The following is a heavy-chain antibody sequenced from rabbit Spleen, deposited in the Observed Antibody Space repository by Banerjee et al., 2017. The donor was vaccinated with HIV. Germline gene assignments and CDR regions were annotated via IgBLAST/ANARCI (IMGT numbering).Heavy chain of an antibody. V-gene: IGHV1S40*01. J-gene: IGHJ4*01. CDR1: GFSFSNSDF. Sequence: QSLEESGGDLVKPGASLTLTCTASGFSFSNSDFMCWVRQAPGKGLEWIGCIYTGSGSTWYASWALGRLTISKTSSTTVTLRLDSLTAADTATYFCARDPNYASGHYIYSFWGPGTLVTVS. CDR2: IYTGSGST. D-gene: IGHD1-1*01. CDR3: ARDPNYASGHYIYSF.